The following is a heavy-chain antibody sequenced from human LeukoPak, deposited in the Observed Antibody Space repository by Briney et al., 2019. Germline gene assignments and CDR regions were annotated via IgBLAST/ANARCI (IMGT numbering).Heavy chain of an antibody. J-gene: IGHJ4*02. CDR3: AKDSHHGGPFDY. D-gene: IGHD4-23*01. CDR1: GFTFSSYS. Sequence: GGSLRLSCAASGFTFSSYSMNWVRQAPGKGLEWVAVISYDGSNKYYADSVKGRFTISRDNSKNTLYLQMNSLRAEDTAVYYCAKDSHHGGPFDYWGQGTLVTVSS. CDR2: ISYDGSNK. V-gene: IGHV3-30*12.